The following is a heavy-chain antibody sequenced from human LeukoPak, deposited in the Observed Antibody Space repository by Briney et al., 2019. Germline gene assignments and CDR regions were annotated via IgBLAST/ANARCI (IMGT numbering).Heavy chain of an antibody. CDR2: AHHDGTK. CDR3: AKDTNTFSCDH. CDR1: GFTFSSYA. Sequence: PGGSLRLSCAASGFTFSSYAMYWGRQAPGEGLEWVALAHHDGTKYYSDSVKGRFTVSRDNSKNTVYLQMSSLRAEDTAVYYCAKDTNTFSCDHWGQGTLVTVSS. D-gene: IGHD2-2*01. V-gene: IGHV3-30*02. J-gene: IGHJ4*02.